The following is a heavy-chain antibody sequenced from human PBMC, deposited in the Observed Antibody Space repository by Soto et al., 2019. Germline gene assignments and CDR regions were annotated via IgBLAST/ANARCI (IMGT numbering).Heavy chain of an antibody. CDR1: GYSFTRYG. CDR2: INTYNGNT. V-gene: IGHV1-18*01. Sequence: QVPLVQSRAEVKNPGASVKVSCKASGYSFTRYGIAWARQAPGQGLEWMGWINTYNGNTNYAQNLQGRVTLTTDTSTSTAYRELTSVRSNDTAIYYCAMVDVYVTPSPQDVWGQGTTVIVSS. D-gene: IGHD3-16*01. CDR3: AMVDVYVTPSPQDV. J-gene: IGHJ6*02.